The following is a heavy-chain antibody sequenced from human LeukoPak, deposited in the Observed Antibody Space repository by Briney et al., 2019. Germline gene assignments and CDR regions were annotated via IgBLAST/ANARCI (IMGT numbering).Heavy chain of an antibody. J-gene: IGHJ4*02. CDR1: GFTFSSYS. V-gene: IGHV3-21*01. Sequence: GGSLRLSCAASGFTFSSYSMNWVRQAPGKGLEWVSSISSRSSYIYYADSVKGRFTISRDNAKNSLYLQMNSLRAEDTAVYYCAIIVGATDFDYWGQGTLVTVSS. CDR3: AIIVGATDFDY. D-gene: IGHD1-26*01. CDR2: ISSRSSYI.